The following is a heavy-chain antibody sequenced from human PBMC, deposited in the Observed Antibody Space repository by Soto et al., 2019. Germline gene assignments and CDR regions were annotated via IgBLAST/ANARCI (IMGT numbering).Heavy chain of an antibody. Sequence: GGSLRLSCAASGFTFSSYAMSWVRQAPGKGLEWVSAISGSGGSTYYADSVKGRFTISRDNSKNSLDLQMNSLRAEDTAVYYCARDREGVGAGLFWGQGTMVTVSS. CDR2: ISGSGGST. D-gene: IGHD1-26*01. V-gene: IGHV3-23*01. J-gene: IGHJ3*01. CDR1: GFTFSSYA. CDR3: ARDREGVGAGLF.